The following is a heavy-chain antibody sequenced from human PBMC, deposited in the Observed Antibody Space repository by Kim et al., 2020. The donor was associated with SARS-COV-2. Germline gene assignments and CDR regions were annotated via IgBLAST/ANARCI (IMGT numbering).Heavy chain of an antibody. D-gene: IGHD3-16*01. CDR2: IKQDGSEK. J-gene: IGHJ6*02. CDR3: ARDSWGDYYYGMDV. Sequence: GGSLRLSCAASGFTFSSYWMSWVRQAPGKGLEWVANIKQDGSEKYYVDSVKGRFTISRDNAKNSLYLQMNSLRAEDTAVYYCARDSWGDYYYGMDVWGQGTTVTVSS. CDR1: GFTFSSYW. V-gene: IGHV3-7*03.